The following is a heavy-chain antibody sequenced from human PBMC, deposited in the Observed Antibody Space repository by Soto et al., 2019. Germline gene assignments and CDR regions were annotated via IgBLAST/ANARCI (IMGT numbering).Heavy chain of an antibody. CDR3: VKAWYYDSSGYRDY. CDR2: ITGSGGRT. V-gene: IGHV3-23*01. D-gene: IGHD3-22*01. J-gene: IGHJ4*02. CDR1: GFTFSSYA. Sequence: EVQLLESGGGLVQPGGSLRLSCAASGFTFSSYAMSCVRQAPGKGLEWVSAITGSGGRTYYADSVKDRFTISRDNSKNTLYLQMNTLKADDTAVYYCVKAWYYDSSGYRDYWGQGTLVTVSS.